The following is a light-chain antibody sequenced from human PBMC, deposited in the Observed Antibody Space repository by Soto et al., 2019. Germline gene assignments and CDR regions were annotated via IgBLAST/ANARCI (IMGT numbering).Light chain of an antibody. V-gene: IGKV3-20*01. J-gene: IGKJ1*01. CDR2: GAS. CDR3: QHYVGSPT. Sequence: TLSLSAGERATVSCRASQSVNNSFLAWYQLRPGQAPRLLTSGASSRATGIPDRISGSGSGTDFTLTITRVEPEDSAMYYCQHYVGSPTFGQGTKVDIK. CDR1: QSVNNSF.